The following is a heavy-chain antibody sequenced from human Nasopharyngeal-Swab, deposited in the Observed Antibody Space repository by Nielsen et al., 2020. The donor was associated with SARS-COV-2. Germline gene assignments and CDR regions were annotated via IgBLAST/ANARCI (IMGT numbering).Heavy chain of an antibody. CDR2: ISYDGSNK. Sequence: WSRQTPGKGLEGVAVISYDGSNKYYADSVKGRFTISRDNSKNTLYLQMNSLRAEDTAVYYCAKLGSIVGATTGYWGQGTLVTVSS. V-gene: IGHV3-30*18. CDR3: AKLGSIVGATTGY. J-gene: IGHJ4*02. D-gene: IGHD1-26*01.